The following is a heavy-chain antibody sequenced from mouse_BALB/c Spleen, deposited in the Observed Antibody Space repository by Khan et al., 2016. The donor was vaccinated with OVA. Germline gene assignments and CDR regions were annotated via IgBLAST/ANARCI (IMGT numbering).Heavy chain of an antibody. Sequence: VQLQQSGPEVVKPGASVMMSCNASGYTFTNYVMHWVKQKPGQGLEWIRYIKPSSDGTNYNEKFKGKVTLTPDKSTNTSFRELRSLTSEDSADYYCASPHYDYDFDYWGQGTTLTVSS. CDR1: GYTFTNYV. J-gene: IGHJ2*01. D-gene: IGHD2-4*01. CDR2: IKPSSDGT. CDR3: ASPHYDYDFDY. V-gene: IGHV1S136*01.